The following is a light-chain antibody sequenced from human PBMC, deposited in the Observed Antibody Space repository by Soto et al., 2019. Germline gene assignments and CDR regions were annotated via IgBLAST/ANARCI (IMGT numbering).Light chain of an antibody. CDR1: QSVSSNY. J-gene: IGKJ3*01. V-gene: IGKV3-20*01. Sequence: EIVLTQSPGTLSLSPGERATLSCRASQSVSSNYLAWFQQKPGQAPRLLIYGAYSRATGIPDRFSGSGSGTDFTLTTSRLEPEDFAVYYCQQYGSSHTFSFGPGTKVDIK. CDR2: GAY. CDR3: QQYGSSHTFS.